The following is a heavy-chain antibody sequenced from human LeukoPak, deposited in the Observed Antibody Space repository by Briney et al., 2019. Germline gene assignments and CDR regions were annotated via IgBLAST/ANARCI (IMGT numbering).Heavy chain of an antibody. J-gene: IGHJ5*02. V-gene: IGHV3-21*01. CDR3: ARDSQRYSSSWYQMWFDP. CDR1: GFTFSSYS. D-gene: IGHD6-13*01. Sequence: GGSLRLSCAASGFTFSSYSMNWVRQAPGKGLEWVSSISSSSSYIYYADSVKGRFTISRDNAKNSLYLQMNSLRAEDTAVYYCARDSQRYSSSWYQMWFDPWGQGTLVTVSS. CDR2: ISSSSSYI.